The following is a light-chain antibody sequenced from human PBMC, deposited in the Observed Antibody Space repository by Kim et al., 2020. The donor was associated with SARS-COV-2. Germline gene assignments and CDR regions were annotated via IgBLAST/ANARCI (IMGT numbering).Light chain of an antibody. V-gene: IGLV6-57*02. CDR1: SGSIASNY. J-gene: IGLJ3*02. CDR3: QSYDSSFWV. CDR2: EDN. Sequence: NFMLTQHHSVSESPGKTVTISCTGSSGSIASNYVQWYQQRPGSAPTTVIYEDNQRPSGVPDRFSGSIDSSSNSASLTISGLKTEDEADYYCQSYDSSFWVFGGGTQLTVL.